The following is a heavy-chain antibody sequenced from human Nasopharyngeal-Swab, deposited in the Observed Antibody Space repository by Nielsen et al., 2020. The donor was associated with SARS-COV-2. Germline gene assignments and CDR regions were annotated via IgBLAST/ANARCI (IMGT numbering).Heavy chain of an antibody. D-gene: IGHD3-10*01. CDR1: GFTFSSYS. Sequence: GASLQISCAASGFTFSSYSMNWVRQAPGKGLEWVSSISSSSSYIYYADSVKGRFTISRDNAKNTLYLQMNSLRAEDTAVYYCAKDMAITMLRGVIAYWGQGTLVPSPQ. CDR3: AKDMAITMLRGVIAY. V-gene: IGHV3-21*01. CDR2: ISSSSSYI. J-gene: IGHJ4*02.